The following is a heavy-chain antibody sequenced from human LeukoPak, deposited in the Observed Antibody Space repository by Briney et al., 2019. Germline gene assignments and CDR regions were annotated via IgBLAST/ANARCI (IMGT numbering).Heavy chain of an antibody. Sequence: ASVKVSCKASGYTFTDYYTSWVRQAPGQGLEWMGWINPNSGGTVYAQKFQGRVTMTRDTSISTAYMELSRLRSDDTAVYYCARLYGGGLLWFGEQTNYFDYWGQGTLVTVSS. CDR1: GYTFTDYY. D-gene: IGHD3-10*01. V-gene: IGHV1-2*02. J-gene: IGHJ4*02. CDR2: INPNSGGT. CDR3: ARLYGGGLLWFGEQTNYFDY.